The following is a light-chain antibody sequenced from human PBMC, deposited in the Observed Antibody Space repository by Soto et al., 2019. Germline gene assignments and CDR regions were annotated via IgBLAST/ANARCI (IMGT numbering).Light chain of an antibody. Sequence: DIQMTQSPSSLSASVRDRDTITCRASQSINSYLNWYQQKPGKAPKVLIYAASSLESGVPSRFSGSGSGTEFSLTISSLQPEDFATYYCQQSYSTLGTFGQGTKLEIK. CDR2: AAS. CDR3: QQSYSTLGT. J-gene: IGKJ2*01. CDR1: QSINSY. V-gene: IGKV1-39*01.